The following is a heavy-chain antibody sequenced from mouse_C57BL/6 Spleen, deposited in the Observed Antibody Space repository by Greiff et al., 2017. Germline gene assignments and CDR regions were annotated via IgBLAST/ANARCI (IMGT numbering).Heavy chain of an antibody. CDR2: IDPANGNT. V-gene: IGHV14-3*01. Sequence: VQLQQSVAELVRPGASVKLSCTASGFNIKNYYMHWVKQRPEQGLEWIGRIDPANGNTKYAPKVQGKATITADTSSNTAYLQLSSLTSEDTAIYYCARLADYYAMDYWGQGTSVTVSA. CDR1: GFNIKNYY. CDR3: ARLADYYAMDY. J-gene: IGHJ4*01.